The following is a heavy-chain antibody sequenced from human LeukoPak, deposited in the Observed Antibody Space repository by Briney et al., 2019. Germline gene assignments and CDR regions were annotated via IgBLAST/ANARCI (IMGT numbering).Heavy chain of an antibody. J-gene: IGHJ4*02. V-gene: IGHV4-61*02. CDR2: IYTSGST. CDR3: ARATEYDFWSGYTSFDY. CDR1: GGSISSGSYY. Sequence: PSETLPLTCTVSGGSISSGSYYWSWIRQPAGKGLEWIGRIYTSGSTNYNPSLKSRVTISVDTSKDQFSLKLSSVTAADTAVYYCARATEYDFWSGYTSFDYWGQGTLVTVSS. D-gene: IGHD3-3*01.